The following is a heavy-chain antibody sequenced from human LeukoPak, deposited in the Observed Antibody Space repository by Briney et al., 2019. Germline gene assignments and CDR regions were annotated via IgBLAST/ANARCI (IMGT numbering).Heavy chain of an antibody. Sequence: PGGSLRLSCAASGFTFSSYWMSWVRQAPGKGLEWVANIKQDGSEKYYVDSVKGRFTISRDNAKNSLYLQMNSLRAEDTAVYYCARDIRSYSSNLFDYWGQGTLVTVSS. CDR1: GFTFSSYW. D-gene: IGHD1-26*01. J-gene: IGHJ4*02. CDR2: IKQDGSEK. V-gene: IGHV3-7*01. CDR3: ARDIRSYSSNLFDY.